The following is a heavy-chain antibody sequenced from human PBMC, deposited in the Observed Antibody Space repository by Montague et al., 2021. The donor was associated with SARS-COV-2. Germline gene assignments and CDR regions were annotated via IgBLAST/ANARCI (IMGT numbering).Heavy chain of an antibody. CDR1: GGSISSSSYY. CDR2: IYYSGST. Sequence: SETLSLTCTVSGGSISSSSYYWGWIRQPPGKGLEWIGSIYYSGSTYYNPSLKSRVTISVDMSKNQFSLKLSSVTAADTAVYYCARGWFFPMIVVVIRGPFDYWGQGTLVTVSS. D-gene: IGHD3-22*01. V-gene: IGHV4-39*07. J-gene: IGHJ4*02. CDR3: ARGWFFPMIVVVIRGPFDY.